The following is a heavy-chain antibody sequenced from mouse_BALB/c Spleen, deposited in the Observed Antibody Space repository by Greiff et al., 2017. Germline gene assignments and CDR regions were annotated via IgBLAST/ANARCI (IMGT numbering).Heavy chain of an antibody. Sequence: VQLQQSGPDLVKPGASVKLPCTASGYTFTDYNMDWVNQSPGKSLEWIGDINPNNGGTIYNQNFKGKATVTVDKSYSTAYMELRSLKSEDTAVYYCAREGGGSYYYAMDYWGQGTSVTVSS. V-gene: IGHV1-18*01. CDR2: INPNNGGT. J-gene: IGHJ4*01. CDR3: AREGGGSYYYAMDY. D-gene: IGHD1-1*02. CDR1: GYTFTDYN.